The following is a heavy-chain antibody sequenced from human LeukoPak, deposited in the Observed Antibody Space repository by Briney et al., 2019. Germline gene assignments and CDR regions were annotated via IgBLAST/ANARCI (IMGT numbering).Heavy chain of an antibody. CDR1: GGSISSSSYY. CDR3: ARDCRLPHTNGMDV. J-gene: IGHJ6*02. CDR2: IYYSGST. D-gene: IGHD1-1*01. Sequence: SETLSLTCTVSGGSISSSSYYWGWIRQPPGKGLEWIGSIYYSGSTYYNPSLKSRVTISVDTSKNQFSLKLSSVTAADTAVYYCARDCRLPHTNGMDVWGQGTTVTVSS. V-gene: IGHV4-39*07.